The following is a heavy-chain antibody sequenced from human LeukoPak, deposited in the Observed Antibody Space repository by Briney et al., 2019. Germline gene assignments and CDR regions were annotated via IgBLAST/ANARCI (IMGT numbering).Heavy chain of an antibody. CDR2: ISGSGGST. V-gene: IGHV3-23*01. CDR3: AKSYYDSSGYYYYFDY. D-gene: IGHD3-22*01. Sequence: GGSLRLSCAASGFTFSSYAMSWVRQAPGEGLEWVSAISGSGGSTYYADSVKGRFTISRDNPRHTVYLQMNSLRAEDTAVYYCAKSYYDSSGYYYYFDYWGQGTLVTVSS. CDR1: GFTFSSYA. J-gene: IGHJ4*02.